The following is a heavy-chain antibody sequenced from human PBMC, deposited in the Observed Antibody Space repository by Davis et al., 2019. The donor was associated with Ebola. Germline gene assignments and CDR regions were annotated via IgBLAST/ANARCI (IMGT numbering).Heavy chain of an antibody. CDR3: ARRVPAAMMGGANWFDP. D-gene: IGHD2-2*01. Sequence: ASVKVSCKASGYTFTGYYMHWVRQAPGQGLEWMGWINPNSGGTNYAQKFQGRVTMTRDTSISTAYMELSSLRSEDTAVYYCARRVPAAMMGGANWFDPWGQGTLVTVSS. J-gene: IGHJ5*02. CDR2: INPNSGGT. V-gene: IGHV1-2*02. CDR1: GYTFTGYY.